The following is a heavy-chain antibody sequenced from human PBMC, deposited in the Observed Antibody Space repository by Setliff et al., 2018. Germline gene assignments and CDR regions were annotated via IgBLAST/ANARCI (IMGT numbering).Heavy chain of an antibody. CDR3: MRQVGGGLWYFDY. D-gene: IGHD2-15*01. J-gene: IGHJ4*02. Sequence: SETLSLTCAVSGLSISGEYYWGWIRQPPGGGPEWIGIIYHDGRAYYSTSLKSRVNLSLDMSKTQFSPHLNSVTAADTAVYYCMRQVGGGLWYFDYWGQGILVTVSS. V-gene: IGHV4-38-2*01. CDR2: IYHDGRA. CDR1: GLSISGEYY.